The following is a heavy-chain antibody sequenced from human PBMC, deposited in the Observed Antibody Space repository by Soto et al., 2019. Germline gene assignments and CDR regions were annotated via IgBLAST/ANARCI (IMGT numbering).Heavy chain of an antibody. CDR1: GYSFTHYK. D-gene: IGHD4-17*01. J-gene: IGHJ4*02. V-gene: IGHV1-2*04. CDR2: VDPNGGGS. CDR3: ATWVDYGDFEGFDF. Sequence: QGQLLQSGAEVKKPGASVKVSCKTSGYSFTHYKLHWVRQAPGQGLEWMGWVDPNGGGSNSAQKFQGSVTMTWDTSITTAYLDLTRLTTNDTATYFCATWVDYGDFEGFDFWGQGTLVTVSS.